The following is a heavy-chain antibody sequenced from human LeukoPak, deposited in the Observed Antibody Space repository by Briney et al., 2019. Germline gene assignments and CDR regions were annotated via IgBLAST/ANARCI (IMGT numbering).Heavy chain of an antibody. J-gene: IGHJ6*02. CDR1: GFTFSGYA. V-gene: IGHV3-21*01. D-gene: IGHD4-17*01. CDR3: AREGTVTTGYGMDV. Sequence: GGSLRLSCAASGFTFSGYAMNWVRQAPGRGLEWLSSISTGTSHTYYVDSVKGRFTISRDNAKNSLYLQMNSLRAEDTAVYYCAREGTVTTGYGMDVWGQGTTVTVSS. CDR2: ISTGTSHT.